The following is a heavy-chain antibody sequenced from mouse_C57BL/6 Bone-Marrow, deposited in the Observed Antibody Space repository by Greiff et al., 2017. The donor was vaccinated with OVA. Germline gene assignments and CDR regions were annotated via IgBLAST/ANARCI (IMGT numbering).Heavy chain of an antibody. CDR1: GYTFTSYW. V-gene: IGHV1-5*01. CDR2: IYPGNSDT. CDR3: TRWGQLRLRYYFDY. Sequence: VQLKQSGTVLARPGASVKMSCKTSGYTFTSYWMHWVKQRPGQGLEWIGAIYPGNSDTSYNQKFKGKAKLTAVTSASTAYMELGSLTNEDSAVYYCTRWGQLRLRYYFDYWGQGTTLTVSS. D-gene: IGHD3-2*02. J-gene: IGHJ2*01.